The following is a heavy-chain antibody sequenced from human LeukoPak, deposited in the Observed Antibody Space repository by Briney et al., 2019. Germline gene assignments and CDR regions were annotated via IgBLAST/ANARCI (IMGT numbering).Heavy chain of an antibody. CDR2: ISGSGGVT. CDR1: GFTFSNYA. CDR3: AKTSDISVRYYFDY. Sequence: GGSLRLSCAASGFTFSNYAMTWVRQASGKGPEWVSGISGSGGVTYYADSVKGRFTISRDNSKNTLYVQMNSLRVEDTAVYYCAKTSDISVRYYFDYWGQGTLVAVSS. J-gene: IGHJ4*02. V-gene: IGHV3-23*01. D-gene: IGHD3-22*01.